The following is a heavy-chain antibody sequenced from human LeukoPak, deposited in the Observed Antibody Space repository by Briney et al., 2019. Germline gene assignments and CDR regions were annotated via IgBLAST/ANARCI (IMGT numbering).Heavy chain of an antibody. D-gene: IGHD6-13*01. CDR1: GYTFTDYY. J-gene: IGHJ5*02. Sequence: GASVKVSCKASGYTFTDYYMHWVRQAPGQGLEWMGWINTNTGNPTYAQGFTGRFVFSLDTSVSAAYLQISSLKAEDTAVYYCARGQPHNEQQLVLSGFSPNHWGQGTLVTVSS. CDR3: ARGQPHNEQQLVLSGFSPNH. CDR2: INTNTGNP. V-gene: IGHV7-4-1*02.